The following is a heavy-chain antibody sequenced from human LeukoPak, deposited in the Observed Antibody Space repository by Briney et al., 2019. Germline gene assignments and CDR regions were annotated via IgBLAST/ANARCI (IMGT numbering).Heavy chain of an antibody. CDR3: ASPLGSTFHI. CDR2: ISDNNSTM. V-gene: IGHV3-48*01. J-gene: IGHJ3*02. CDR1: GFTFSRFG. Sequence: GGSLRLSCVASGFTFSRFGMNWLRQAPGKGLEWLSYISDNNSTMAYANSVKGRFTISRDNAKNSLYLQMNSLRAEDTAVYYCASPLGSTFHIWGQGTVVTVSS. D-gene: IGHD1-26*01.